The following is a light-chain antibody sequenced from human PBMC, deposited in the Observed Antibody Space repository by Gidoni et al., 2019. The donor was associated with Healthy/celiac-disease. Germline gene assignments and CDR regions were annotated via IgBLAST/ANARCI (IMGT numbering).Light chain of an antibody. Sequence: EIVLTQSPGTLSLSPCERATLSCRASQSVSSSYLAWYQQKPGQAPRLLIYGASIRATGIPDRFSGSGSGTDFTLTISRLEPEDFAVYYCQQYGSLTWTFGQGTKVEIK. J-gene: IGKJ1*01. CDR3: QQYGSLTWT. CDR1: QSVSSSY. V-gene: IGKV3-20*01. CDR2: GAS.